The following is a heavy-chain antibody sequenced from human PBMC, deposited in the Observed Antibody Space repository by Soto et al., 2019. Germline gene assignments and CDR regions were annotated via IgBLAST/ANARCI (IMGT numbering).Heavy chain of an antibody. CDR1: GGSIRSNNW. Sequence: QVQLQESGPGLVKPSGTLSLTCAVSGGSIRSNNWWTWVRQPPGKGLEWIGEIHHSGSTNYKSSLERRVTISVDKSKNQFSLKLSSVTAADTAVYYCARNGYSSGWYHFDYWGQGTLVTVSS. CDR2: IHHSGST. D-gene: IGHD6-19*01. V-gene: IGHV4-4*02. J-gene: IGHJ4*02. CDR3: ARNGYSSGWYHFDY.